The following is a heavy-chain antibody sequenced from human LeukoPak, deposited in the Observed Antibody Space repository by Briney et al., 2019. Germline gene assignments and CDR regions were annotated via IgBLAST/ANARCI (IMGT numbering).Heavy chain of an antibody. Sequence: SETLSLTCAVFGGSFSGYYWSWIRRPPGKGLEWIGEINHSGSTNYNPSLKSRVTISVDTSKNQFSLKMSSVTAADTAVYYCAGVYGSGSYYNKALGYWGQGTLVTVSS. CDR1: GGSFSGYY. J-gene: IGHJ4*02. CDR2: INHSGST. D-gene: IGHD3-10*01. CDR3: AGVYGSGSYYNKALGY. V-gene: IGHV4-34*01.